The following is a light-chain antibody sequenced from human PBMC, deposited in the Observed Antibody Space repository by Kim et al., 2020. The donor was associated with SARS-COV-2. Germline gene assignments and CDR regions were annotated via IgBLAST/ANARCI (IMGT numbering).Light chain of an antibody. CDR3: QAWDSSVV. Sequence: VSVSPGQTDSITCSGDKLGDKYACWYQQKPGQSPVVVIYQDNKRPSGIPERFSGSNSGNTATLTISGTQAMDEADYYCQAWDSSVVFGGGTQLTVL. CDR2: QDN. J-gene: IGLJ2*01. V-gene: IGLV3-1*01. CDR1: KLGDKY.